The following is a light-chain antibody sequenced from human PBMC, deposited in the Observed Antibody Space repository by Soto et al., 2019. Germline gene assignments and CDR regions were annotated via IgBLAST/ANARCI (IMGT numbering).Light chain of an antibody. CDR2: AAS. J-gene: IGKJ5*01. V-gene: IGKV1D-12*01. Sequence: DIQMTQAPSSVFASVGDRVTITCRASQGIDTWLAWYQQKPGKAPSLLIYAASTLHSGVPSRFTGRGSGTDFTLTISSLQPEDSATYYCQHATSFPITFGQGTRLEIK. CDR3: QHATSFPIT. CDR1: QGIDTW.